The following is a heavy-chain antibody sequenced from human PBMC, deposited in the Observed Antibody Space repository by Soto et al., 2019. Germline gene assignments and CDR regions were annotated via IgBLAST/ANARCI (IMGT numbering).Heavy chain of an antibody. CDR1: GFTFSSYW. J-gene: IGHJ6*02. CDR3: ARDRGGPYYDFWSGPMSPYYYYGMDV. Sequence: SLRLSCAASGFTFSSYWMSWVRQAPGKGLEWVANIKQDGSEKYYVDSVKGRFTISRDNAKNSLYLQMNSLRAEDTAVYYCARDRGGPYYDFWSGPMSPYYYYGMDVWGQGTTVTVSS. CDR2: IKQDGSEK. D-gene: IGHD3-3*01. V-gene: IGHV3-7*03.